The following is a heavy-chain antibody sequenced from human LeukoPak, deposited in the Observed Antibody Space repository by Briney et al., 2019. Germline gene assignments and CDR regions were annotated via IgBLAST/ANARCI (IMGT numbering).Heavy chain of an antibody. V-gene: IGHV4-59*01. Sequence: SETLSLTCTVSGGSIKNYYWTWIRQPPGKGLEWIGYIYYSGSTTSNPSLKSRVTISVDTSKNQFSLRLKYVTAADTAVYYCARDVPRGTGYMDVWGKGTPVTVSS. CDR1: GGSIKNYY. J-gene: IGHJ6*03. D-gene: IGHD3-10*01. CDR3: ARDVPRGTGYMDV. CDR2: IYYSGST.